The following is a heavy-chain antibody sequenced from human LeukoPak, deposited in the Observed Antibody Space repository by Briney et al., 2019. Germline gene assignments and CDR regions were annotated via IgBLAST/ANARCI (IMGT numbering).Heavy chain of an antibody. J-gene: IGHJ1*01. CDR1: GGSISSSSYY. CDR2: IYYSGST. CDR3: ARGFHDYGDSGYFQH. D-gene: IGHD4-17*01. Sequence: SETLSLTCTVSGGSISSSSYYWGWIRQPPGKGLEWIGSIYYSGSTYYNPSLKSRVTISVDTSKNQFSLKLSSVTAADTAVYYCARGFHDYGDSGYFQHWGQGTLVTVSS. V-gene: IGHV4-39*07.